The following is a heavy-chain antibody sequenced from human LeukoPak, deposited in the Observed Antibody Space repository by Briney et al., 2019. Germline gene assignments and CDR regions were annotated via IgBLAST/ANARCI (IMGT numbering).Heavy chain of an antibody. CDR2: IYHSGST. V-gene: IGHV4-38-2*02. CDR3: ARDSEYQLLRKYYFDY. Sequence: SETLSLTCAVSSYSISSGYYWGWIRQPPGKGLEWIGSIYHSGSTYYNPSLKSRVTISVDTSKNQFSLKLSSVTAADTAVYYCARDSEYQLLRKYYFDYWGQGTLVTVSS. CDR1: SYSISSGYY. J-gene: IGHJ4*02. D-gene: IGHD2-2*01.